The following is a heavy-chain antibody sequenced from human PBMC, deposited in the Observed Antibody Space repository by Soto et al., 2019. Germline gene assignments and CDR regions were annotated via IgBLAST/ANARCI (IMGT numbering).Heavy chain of an antibody. V-gene: IGHV1-46*01. D-gene: IGHD2-2*01. J-gene: IGHJ4*02. CDR2: INPGIGST. CDR3: ARQYCTGTSCYPYFDY. CDR1: GHTFTSNY. Sequence: QVQLVQSGAEVKHSGASMKVSCKASGHTFTSNYLHWIRQAPGQGREWMGTINPGIGSTTYAENFQGRVAMTRDTSTSTVHLELSSLRFEDTAVYYCARQYCTGTSCYPYFDYWGQGTLITVSS.